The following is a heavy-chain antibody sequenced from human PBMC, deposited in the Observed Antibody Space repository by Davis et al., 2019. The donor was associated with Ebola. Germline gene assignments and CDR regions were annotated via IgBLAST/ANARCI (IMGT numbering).Heavy chain of an antibody. V-gene: IGHV3-23*01. CDR1: GFTFSSYA. Sequence: GESLKISCAASGFTFSSYAMHWVRQAPGKGLEWVSAISGSGGSTYYADSVKGRFTISRDNSKNTLYLQMNSLRAEDTAVYYCAKDTGPITIFGVASVKYFDYWGQGTLVTVSS. CDR2: ISGSGGST. J-gene: IGHJ4*02. CDR3: AKDTGPITIFGVASVKYFDY. D-gene: IGHD3-3*01.